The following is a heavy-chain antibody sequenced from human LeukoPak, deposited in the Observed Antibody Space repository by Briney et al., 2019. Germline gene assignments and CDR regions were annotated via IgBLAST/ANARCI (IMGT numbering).Heavy chain of an antibody. D-gene: IGHD3-10*01. J-gene: IGHJ4*02. CDR2: VSYSGTM. CDR3: ATGNAYYLH. Sequence: PSETLSLTCTVSGASIRSYHWTWIRQPPGKGLEWIGYVSYSGTMNYNPSLRSRLTMSVDTSKKAVSLKLTSVTAADTAVYYCATGNAYYLHWGQGTLVTVSS. CDR1: GASIRSYH. V-gene: IGHV4-59*01.